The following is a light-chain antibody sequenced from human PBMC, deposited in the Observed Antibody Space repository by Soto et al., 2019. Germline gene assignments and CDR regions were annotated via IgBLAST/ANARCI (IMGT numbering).Light chain of an antibody. CDR3: QHYNNWPPYS. V-gene: IGKV3-15*01. CDR2: GAS. Sequence: EIVMTQSPATLSVSPGERATLSCRASQSVSSDLAWYHQKPGQTPRLVLYGASKRATGIPARFSGSGSGTHFTLTISSLQSEDFGVYYCQHYNNWPPYSFGQGTKVDI. CDR1: QSVSSD. J-gene: IGKJ2*03.